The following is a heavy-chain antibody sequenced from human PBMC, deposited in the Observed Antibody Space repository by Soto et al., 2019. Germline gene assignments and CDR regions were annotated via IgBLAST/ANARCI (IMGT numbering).Heavy chain of an antibody. Sequence: QVQLQESGPGLVKPSQTLSLTCSVSGGSVSSPNYYWNWIRQPPGKGLEWIGYIHFSGNTYYNPSLKSSITISLHTTKTQLSLKLGSVTAADTALYYCAGSSLGDYFASGSDPARFDAWGRGTLVTVSS. CDR3: AGSSLGDYFASGSDPARFDA. D-gene: IGHD3-10*01. V-gene: IGHV4-30-4*01. CDR2: IHFSGNT. J-gene: IGHJ4*02. CDR1: GGSVSSPNYY.